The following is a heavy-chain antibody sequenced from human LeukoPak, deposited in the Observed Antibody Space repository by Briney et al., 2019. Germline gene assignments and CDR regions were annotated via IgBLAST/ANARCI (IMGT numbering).Heavy chain of an antibody. Sequence: ASVKVSCKASGYTSTSYGISWVRQAPGQGLERMGWISAYNGNTNYAQKLQGRVTMTTDTSTSTAYMELRSLRSDDTAVYYCARDLVSYYDFWSGYYQLHTRPWDAVYWGQGTLVTVSS. J-gene: IGHJ4*02. CDR3: ARDLVSYYDFWSGYYQLHTRPWDAVY. CDR2: ISAYNGNT. V-gene: IGHV1-18*01. D-gene: IGHD3-3*01. CDR1: GYTSTSYG.